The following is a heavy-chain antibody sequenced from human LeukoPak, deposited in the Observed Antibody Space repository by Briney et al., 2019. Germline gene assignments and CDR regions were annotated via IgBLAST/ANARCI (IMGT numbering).Heavy chain of an antibody. CDR2: IRTGTGTT. Sequence: GGSLRLSCAASGFSFRSYSMNWVRQAPGKGLEWISYIRTGTGTTYYADAVKGRFTTSRDNDKSSLYLQMNSLRAEDTAVYFCARDRGLGGAFDIWGQGTMVTVSS. D-gene: IGHD3-16*01. J-gene: IGHJ3*02. CDR1: GFSFRSYS. CDR3: ARDRGLGGAFDI. V-gene: IGHV3-48*01.